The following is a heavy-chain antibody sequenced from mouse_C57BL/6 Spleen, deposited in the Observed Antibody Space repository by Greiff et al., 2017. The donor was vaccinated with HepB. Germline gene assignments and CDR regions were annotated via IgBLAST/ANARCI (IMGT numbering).Heavy chain of an antibody. D-gene: IGHD2-10*01. J-gene: IGHJ2*01. Sequence: QVHVKQSGAELVKPGASVKLSCKASGYTFTSYWMHWVKQRPGQGLEWIGMIHPNSGSTNYNEKFKSKATLTVDKSSSTAYMQLSSLTSEDSAVYYCARGPYYGNSYFDYWGQGTTLTVSS. CDR3: ARGPYYGNSYFDY. V-gene: IGHV1-64*01. CDR2: IHPNSGST. CDR1: GYTFTSYW.